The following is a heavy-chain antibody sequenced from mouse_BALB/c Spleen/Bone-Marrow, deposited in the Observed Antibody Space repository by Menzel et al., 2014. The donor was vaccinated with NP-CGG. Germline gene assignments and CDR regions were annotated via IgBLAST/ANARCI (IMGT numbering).Heavy chain of an antibody. J-gene: IGHJ1*01. CDR1: GFTFSDYR. CDR3: ARDYYGSSYWYFDV. Sequence: EVQLVESGGGLVQPGGSRKLSCAASGFTFSDYRMAWVRQAPGKGPEWVAFISNLAYSIYYADTVTGRFTISRENAKNTLYLEMSSLRSEDTAMYYCARDYYGSSYWYFDVWGAGTTVTVSS. CDR2: ISNLAYSI. D-gene: IGHD1-1*01. V-gene: IGHV5-15*02.